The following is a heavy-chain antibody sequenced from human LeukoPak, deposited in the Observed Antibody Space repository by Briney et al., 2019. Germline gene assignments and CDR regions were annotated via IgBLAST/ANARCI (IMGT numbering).Heavy chain of an antibody. D-gene: IGHD4-23*01. Sequence: SETLSLTCTVSGGSISSYYWSWIRQPPGKGLEWIGYIYYSGSTNYNPPLKSRVTISVDTSKNQFSLKLSSVTAADTAVYYCARFTVVTPIDAFDIWGQGTMVTVSS. CDR1: GGSISSYY. CDR2: IYYSGST. J-gene: IGHJ3*02. CDR3: ARFTVVTPIDAFDI. V-gene: IGHV4-59*01.